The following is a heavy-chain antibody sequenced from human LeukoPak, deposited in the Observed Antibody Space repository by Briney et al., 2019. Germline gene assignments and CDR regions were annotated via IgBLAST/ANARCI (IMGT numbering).Heavy chain of an antibody. CDR3: ASIRRDYYHYYMDV. CDR1: GYSISNDYY. Sequence: SETLSLTCTVSGYSISNDYYWGWIRQPPGKGLEWIGSIYHSGSTYYNPSLKSRVTISVDTSKNQFSLKLSSVTAADTAVYYCASIRRDYYHYYMDVWGKGTTVTVSS. CDR2: IYHSGST. D-gene: IGHD1-14*01. V-gene: IGHV4-38-2*02. J-gene: IGHJ6*03.